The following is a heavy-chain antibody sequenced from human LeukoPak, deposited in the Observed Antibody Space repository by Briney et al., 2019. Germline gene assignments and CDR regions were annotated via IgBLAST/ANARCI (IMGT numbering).Heavy chain of an antibody. CDR1: GGFFSSSDYY. CDR2: IYYSGTT. CDR3: ARHEWGITNAFDI. D-gene: IGHD1-14*01. V-gene: IGHV4-39*01. J-gene: IGHJ3*02. Sequence: SETLSLTCTVSGGFFSSSDYYWGWIRQPPGKGLEWIGSIYYSGTTYYNPSLKSRVTISVDTSKKQFSLKLRSVTAADTAVYYCARHEWGITNAFDIWGQGTMVTVSS.